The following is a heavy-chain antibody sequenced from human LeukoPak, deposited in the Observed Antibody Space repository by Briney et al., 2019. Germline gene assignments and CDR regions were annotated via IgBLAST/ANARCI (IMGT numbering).Heavy chain of an antibody. J-gene: IGHJ3*01. CDR3: ARDEFFGSRSSGDDAFDV. CDR2: ISGYNGNT. Sequence: ASVKVSCKTSGYNFIAYGVAWVRQAPGQGLQWMRRISGYNGNTHYAQNFQGRVTMTRDTATNTAYLELRSLRFDDTAFYFCARDEFFGSRSSGDDAFDVWGQGTLVTVSS. D-gene: IGHD3-10*01. CDR1: GYNFIAYG. V-gene: IGHV1-18*01.